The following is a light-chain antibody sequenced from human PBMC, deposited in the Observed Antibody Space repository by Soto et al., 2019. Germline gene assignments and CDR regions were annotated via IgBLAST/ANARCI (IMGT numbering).Light chain of an antibody. J-gene: IGKJ3*01. CDR3: QQSYSSPFT. Sequence: DIQMTQSPSSLSASAGDRVTIICRASPTISNYLNWYQQKPGKAPKVLIYGATRLQSGVPSRFSGSGVGTDFTLTISSLQPEDFATYYCQQSYSSPFTFGPGAKVDIK. V-gene: IGKV1-39*01. CDR2: GAT. CDR1: PTISNY.